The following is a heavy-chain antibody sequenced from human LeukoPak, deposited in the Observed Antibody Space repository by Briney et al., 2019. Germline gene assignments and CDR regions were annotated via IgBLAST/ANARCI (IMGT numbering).Heavy chain of an antibody. CDR1: GFSFDDYA. D-gene: IGHD3/OR15-3a*01. CDR2: ISWNSGSI. CDR3: AKGLDYSIFSSFDY. Sequence: PGGSLRLSCAASGFSFDDYAMHWVRQAPGKGLEWVSGISWNSGSIGYADSVKGRFTISRDNAKKSLYLLMNSLRAEDTALYYCAKGLDYSIFSSFDYWGQGTLVTVSS. V-gene: IGHV3-9*01. J-gene: IGHJ4*02.